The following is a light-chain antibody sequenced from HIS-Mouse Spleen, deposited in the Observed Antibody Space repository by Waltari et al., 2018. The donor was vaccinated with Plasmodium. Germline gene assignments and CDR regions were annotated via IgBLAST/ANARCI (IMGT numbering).Light chain of an antibody. V-gene: IGKV1-9*01. CDR2: AAS. CDR3: QQLNSYPYT. CDR1: QGIISY. Sequence: DIQLTQSPSFLSASVGDRVTITCRASQGIISYLAWYQQNPGKAPKLLIYAASTLQSGVPSRFGGSGSGTEFTLTISSLQPEDFATYYCQQLNSYPYTFGQGTKLEIK. J-gene: IGKJ2*01.